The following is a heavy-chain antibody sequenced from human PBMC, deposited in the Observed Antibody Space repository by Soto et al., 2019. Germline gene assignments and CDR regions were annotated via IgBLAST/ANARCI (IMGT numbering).Heavy chain of an antibody. CDR3: ARVGGYSSAFDY. CDR1: GFTVSSNY. D-gene: IGHD6-19*01. Sequence: GGSLRLSCAAPGFTVSSNYMSWVRQAPGKGLEWVSVIYSGGSTYYADSVKGRFTISRDNSKNTLYLQMNSLRAEDTAVYYCARVGGYSSAFDYWGQGTLVTVSS. CDR2: IYSGGST. J-gene: IGHJ4*02. V-gene: IGHV3-53*01.